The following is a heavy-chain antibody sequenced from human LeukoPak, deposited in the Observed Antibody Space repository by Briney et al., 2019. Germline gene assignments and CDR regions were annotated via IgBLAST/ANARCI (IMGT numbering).Heavy chain of an antibody. Sequence: PGGSLRLSCAASGFTFSSYVMNWVRQAPGKGLEWVSVISGGGGSTYYADSVKGRFTISRDNAKNSLYLQMNSLRAEDTAVYYCARYLDYGDYFYFDYWGQGTLVTVSP. CDR3: ARYLDYGDYFYFDY. CDR2: ISGGGGST. CDR1: GFTFSSYV. V-gene: IGHV3-23*01. J-gene: IGHJ4*02. D-gene: IGHD4-17*01.